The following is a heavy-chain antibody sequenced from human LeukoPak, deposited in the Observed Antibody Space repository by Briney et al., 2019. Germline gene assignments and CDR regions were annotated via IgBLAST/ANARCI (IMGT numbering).Heavy chain of an antibody. CDR1: GFIFSTSA. D-gene: IGHD4-23*01. V-gene: IGHV3-30*18. CDR2: ISYDGSKK. Sequence: GGSLRLSCAASGFIFSTSAMHWVRQAPGKGLEWVAVISYDGSKKYYAESVKGRFTISRDNSKNTLYLQVNSLRAEDTAVYYCAKDWAGNGGFDYRGQGTLVTVSS. J-gene: IGHJ4*02. CDR3: AKDWAGNGGFDY.